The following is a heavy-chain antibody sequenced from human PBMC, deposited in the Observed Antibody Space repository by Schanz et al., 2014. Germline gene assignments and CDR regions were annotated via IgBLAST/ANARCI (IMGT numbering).Heavy chain of an antibody. D-gene: IGHD1-26*01. CDR1: GFTFSTYW. CDR3: AKGSTVWSGSDRKYYFDY. J-gene: IGHJ4*02. V-gene: IGHV3-7*03. CDR2: IKQDESER. Sequence: EVQLVESGGGLVQPGGSLRLSCAASGFTFSTYWMSWVRQAPGKGLEWVANIKQDESERSYVDSVKGRFTISRDTAKTSLYLQIISLRAEETAIYYCAKGSTVWSGSDRKYYFDYGGQGTLVTVSS.